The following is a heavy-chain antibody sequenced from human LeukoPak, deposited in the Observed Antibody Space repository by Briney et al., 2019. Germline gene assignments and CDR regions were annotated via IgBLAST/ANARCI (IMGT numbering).Heavy chain of an antibody. D-gene: IGHD5-18*01. CDR1: GFMFSSYA. Sequence: GGSLRLSCAASGFMFSSYAMSWVRQAPGKGLDWVSTISGSSASTYYADSVKGRFTISRDNAKNSLYLQMNSLRAEDTAVYYCARLYSYVTDIWGQGTMVTVSS. V-gene: IGHV3-23*01. CDR2: ISGSSAST. CDR3: ARLYSYVTDI. J-gene: IGHJ3*02.